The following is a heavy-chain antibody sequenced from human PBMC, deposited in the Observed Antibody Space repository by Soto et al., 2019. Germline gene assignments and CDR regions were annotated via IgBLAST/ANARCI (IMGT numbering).Heavy chain of an antibody. Sequence: SVKVSCKASGGTCSIYAISGVLQSALRGLEWMGGIIPIFGTANYAQKFQGRVTITADESTSTAYMELSSLRSEDTAVYYCARVPSGGSSDYYGMDVWGQGTTVTVSS. CDR1: GGTCSIYA. V-gene: IGHV1-69*13. D-gene: IGHD2-15*01. CDR2: IIPIFGTA. J-gene: IGHJ6*02. CDR3: ARVPSGGSSDYYGMDV.